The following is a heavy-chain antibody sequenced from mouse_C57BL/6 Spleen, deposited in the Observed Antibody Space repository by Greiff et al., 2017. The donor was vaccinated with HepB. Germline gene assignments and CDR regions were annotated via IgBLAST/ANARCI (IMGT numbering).Heavy chain of an antibody. V-gene: IGHV3-6*01. CDR1: GYSITSGYY. CDR3: ARHDYVWFAY. D-gene: IGHD1-2*01. CDR2: ISYDGSN. J-gene: IGHJ3*01. Sequence: LVESGPGLVKPSQSLSLTCSVTGYSITSGYYWNWIRQFPGNKLEWMGYISYDGSNNYNPSLKNRISITRDTSKNQFFLKLNSVTTEDTATYYCARHDYVWFAYWGQGTLVTVSA.